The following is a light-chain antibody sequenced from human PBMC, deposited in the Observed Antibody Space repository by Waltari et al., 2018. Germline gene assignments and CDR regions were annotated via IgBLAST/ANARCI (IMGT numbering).Light chain of an antibody. CDR2: NTS. Sequence: IVLTQSPATLSLSPGERATLSCRASQSVTGYLAWYQQKPGQAPRLLIYNTSKRATGIPARCSGSGSGTDFTLTISSLEPEDFAVYYCHQRGNWPLTFGGGTKVEIK. CDR1: QSVTGY. V-gene: IGKV3-11*01. J-gene: IGKJ4*01. CDR3: HQRGNWPLT.